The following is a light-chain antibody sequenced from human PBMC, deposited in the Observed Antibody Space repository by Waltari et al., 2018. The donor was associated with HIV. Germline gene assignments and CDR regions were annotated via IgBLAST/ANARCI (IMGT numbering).Light chain of an antibody. Sequence: EIVLTQSPATLSLSPGQRATLSCRASQSVSSHLAWYQQKPGQAPRLLIYDASNRAAGIAARFSGSGSGTDDALTISSLEPEDFAVYDCQRRSNWPPGLTFGGGTKVEIK. J-gene: IGKJ4*02. CDR3: QRRSNWPPGLT. CDR1: QSVSSH. CDR2: DAS. V-gene: IGKV3-11*01.